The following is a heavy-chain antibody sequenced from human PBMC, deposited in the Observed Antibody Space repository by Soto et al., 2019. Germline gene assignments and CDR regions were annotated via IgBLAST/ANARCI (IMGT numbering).Heavy chain of an antibody. Sequence: QVQLVQSGAEVKKPGSSVKVSCKASGGTFSSYAISWVRQAPGQGLEWMGGIIPIFGTANYAQKFQGRVTIXXDXSXXTAYMELSSLRSEDTAVYYCARGRYNWNYGLGMDVWGQGTTVTVSS. CDR2: IIPIFGTA. CDR1: GGTFSSYA. V-gene: IGHV1-69*12. D-gene: IGHD1-7*01. J-gene: IGHJ6*02. CDR3: ARGRYNWNYGLGMDV.